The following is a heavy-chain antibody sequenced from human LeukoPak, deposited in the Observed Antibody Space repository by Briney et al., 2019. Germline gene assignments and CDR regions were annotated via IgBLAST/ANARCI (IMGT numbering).Heavy chain of an antibody. CDR2: IIPSGGRA. Sequence: ASVEVSCTASGYTFIDYYIHWVRQAPGQGLEWMGIIIPSGGRATYAQKFQGGVTVTRDTSTSTVYMELSSLRSDDTAVYYCTRAQTGNRFDYWGQGTLVTVSS. J-gene: IGHJ4*02. D-gene: IGHD7-27*01. V-gene: IGHV1-46*01. CDR1: GYTFIDYY. CDR3: TRAQTGNRFDY.